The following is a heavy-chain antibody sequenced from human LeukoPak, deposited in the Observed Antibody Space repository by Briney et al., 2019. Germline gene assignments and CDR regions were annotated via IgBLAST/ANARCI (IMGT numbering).Heavy chain of an antibody. Sequence: PGGSLRLSCAASGFTFSSYAMSWVRQAPGKGLEWVSAISGSGGSTYYADSVKGRFTISRDNSKNTLYLRMNSLRAEDTAVYYCAKVIAVAGIAFDYWGQGTLVTVSS. CDR1: GFTFSSYA. CDR3: AKVIAVAGIAFDY. D-gene: IGHD6-19*01. V-gene: IGHV3-23*01. CDR2: ISGSGGST. J-gene: IGHJ4*02.